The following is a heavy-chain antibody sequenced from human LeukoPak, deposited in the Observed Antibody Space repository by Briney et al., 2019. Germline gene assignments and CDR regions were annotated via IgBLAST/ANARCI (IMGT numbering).Heavy chain of an antibody. J-gene: IGHJ4*02. D-gene: IGHD2-15*01. V-gene: IGHV4-34*01. Sequence: SETLSLTCAVYGGSFSGYYWSWIRQPPGKGLEWIGEINHSGSTNYNPSLKSRVTISVDTSNNKFSLKLGPVTAAATAVYYCARDPPPAGRYCSGGSCRYHFDYWGQGTLVPVSS. CDR3: ARDPPPAGRYCSGGSCRYHFDY. CDR1: GGSFSGYY. CDR2: INHSGST.